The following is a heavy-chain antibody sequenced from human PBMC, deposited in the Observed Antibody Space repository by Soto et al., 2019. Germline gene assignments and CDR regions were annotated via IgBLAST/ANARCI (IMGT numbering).Heavy chain of an antibody. D-gene: IGHD6-6*01. Sequence: PGGSLRLSCAASGFTFSSYWMHWVRQAPGKGLVWVSRINSDGSSTSYADSVKGRFTISRDNAKNTLYLQMNSLRAEDTAVYYCARGTQAARRVSWFDPWGQGTLVTVSS. CDR1: GFTFSSYW. CDR3: ARGTQAARRVSWFDP. V-gene: IGHV3-74*01. CDR2: INSDGSST. J-gene: IGHJ5*02.